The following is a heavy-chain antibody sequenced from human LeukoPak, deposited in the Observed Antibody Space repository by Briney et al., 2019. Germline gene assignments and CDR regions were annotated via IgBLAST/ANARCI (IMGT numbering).Heavy chain of an antibody. CDR1: GYTFTSFD. CDR2: MNPNINKA. Sequence: ASVKVSCKAPGYTFTSFDINWVRQATGQGLEWMGWMNPNINKAGYAQKFQGRVTLTMNTFISTAYMELSGLTSEDTAVYYCARFGYVAAVDLWGQGTLVTVSS. CDR3: ARFGYVAAVDL. V-gene: IGHV1-8*01. D-gene: IGHD2-15*01. J-gene: IGHJ4*02.